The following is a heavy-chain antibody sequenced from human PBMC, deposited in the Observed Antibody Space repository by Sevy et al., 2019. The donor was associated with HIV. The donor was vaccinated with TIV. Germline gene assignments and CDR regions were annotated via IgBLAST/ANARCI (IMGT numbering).Heavy chain of an antibody. CDR1: GYTFTSYD. J-gene: IGHJ6*02. CDR2: MNPNSGNT. V-gene: IGHV1-8*01. Sequence: ASVKVSCKASGYTFTSYDINWVRQATGQGLEWMGWMNPNSGNTGYAQKFQGRVTMTRNTSISTAYMELSSLGSEDTAVYYWASSSAHYYYYGMDVWGQGTTVTVSS. CDR3: ASSSAHYYYYGMDV. D-gene: IGHD3-3*01.